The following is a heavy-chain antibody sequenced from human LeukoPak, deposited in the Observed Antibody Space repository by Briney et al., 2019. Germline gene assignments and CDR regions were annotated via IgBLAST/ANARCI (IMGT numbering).Heavy chain of an antibody. CDR1: GFTFSTYA. V-gene: IGHV3-48*04. J-gene: IGHJ4*02. Sequence: SGGSLRLSCAASGFTFSTYAMNWVRQAPGKEPEWLTYINSKGDNILYRDSVKGRFTISRDNAENSLYLQMNSLKAEDTAVYYCATSRVFDYWGQGALVIVSS. CDR3: ATSRVFDY. CDR2: INSKGDNI.